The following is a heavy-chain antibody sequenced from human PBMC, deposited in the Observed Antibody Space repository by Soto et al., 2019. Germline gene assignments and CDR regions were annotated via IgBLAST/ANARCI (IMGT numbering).Heavy chain of an antibody. J-gene: IGHJ6*02. CDR3: ARGDSTDCSNGVCYFLYNQDMDV. V-gene: IGHV1-2*04. CDR1: GYSFTDYH. CDR2: INPKSGGT. Sequence: ASVKVSCKASGYSFTDYHIHWVRQAPGQGLEWLGRINPKSGGTSTAQKFQGWVTMTTDTSISTASMELTRLTSDDTAVYYCARGDSTDCSNGVCYFLYNQDMDVWG. D-gene: IGHD2-8*01.